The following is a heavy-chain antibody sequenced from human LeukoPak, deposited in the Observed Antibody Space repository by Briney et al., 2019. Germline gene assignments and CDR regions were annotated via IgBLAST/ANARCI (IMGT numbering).Heavy chain of an antibody. V-gene: IGHV3-21*01. J-gene: IGHJ6*03. CDR2: ISSSSSYI. Sequence: GGSLRLSCAASGFTFSSYSMNWVRQAPGKGLGWVSSISSSSSYIYYADSVKGRFTISRDNAKNSLYLQMNSLRAEDTAVYYCARDRIAAPYYYYMDVLGKGTTVTVSS. D-gene: IGHD6-6*01. CDR1: GFTFSSYS. CDR3: ARDRIAAPYYYYMDV.